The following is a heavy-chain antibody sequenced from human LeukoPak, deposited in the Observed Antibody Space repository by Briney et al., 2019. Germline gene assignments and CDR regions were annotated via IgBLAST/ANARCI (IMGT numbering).Heavy chain of an antibody. D-gene: IGHD6-19*01. V-gene: IGHV3-30-3*01. CDR1: GFTFSSYA. J-gene: IGHJ4*02. CDR3: ARGQWLVRSAADY. Sequence: GGSLRLSCAASGFTFSSYAMHWVRQAPGKGLEWVAVISYDGSNKYYVDSVKGRFTISRDNSKNTLYLQMNSLRAEDTAVYYCARGQWLVRSAADYWGQGTLVTVSS. CDR2: ISYDGSNK.